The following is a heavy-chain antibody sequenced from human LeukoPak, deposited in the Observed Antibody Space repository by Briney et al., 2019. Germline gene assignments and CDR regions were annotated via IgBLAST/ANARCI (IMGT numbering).Heavy chain of an antibody. J-gene: IGHJ6*03. V-gene: IGHV4-4*07. Sequence: SETLSLTCTVSVGSISSYYWSWIRQPAWKGLEWIGRIYTSGRIDYNPSLKSRATMSVDTSKNKFSLKLSSVTAADTAVYYCAREFGGGGWETYYYYYMDVWGKGTTVTISS. CDR1: VGSISSYY. CDR3: AREFGGGGWETYYYYYMDV. CDR2: IYTSGRI. D-gene: IGHD3-10*01.